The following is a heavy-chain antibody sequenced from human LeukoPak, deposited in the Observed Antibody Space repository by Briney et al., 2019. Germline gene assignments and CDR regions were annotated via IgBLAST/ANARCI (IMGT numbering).Heavy chain of an antibody. CDR3: ARHEAQDFDY. Sequence: ETLSLTCAVYGGSFSGYYWGWIRQPPGKGLEWIGSIYYSGTTYYSSSLKSRVIISVDTSKNQFSLELTSVTATDTAVYYCARHEAQDFDYWGQGTLVTVSS. V-gene: IGHV4-39*01. J-gene: IGHJ4*02. CDR1: GGSFSGYY. CDR2: IYYSGTT.